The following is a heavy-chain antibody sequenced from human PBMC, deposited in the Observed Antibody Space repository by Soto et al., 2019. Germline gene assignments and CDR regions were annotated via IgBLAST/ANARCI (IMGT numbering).Heavy chain of an antibody. CDR1: GFSLSTSGMC. CDR2: IDWDDDK. V-gene: IGHV2-70*01. J-gene: IGHJ5*02. CDR3: ARSECGSGSHYSRFDP. D-gene: IGHD3-10*01. Sequence: SGPTLVNPTQTLTLTCTFSGFSLSTSGMCVSWIRQPPGKALEWLALIDWDDDKYYSTSLKTRLTISKDTSKNQVVLTMTNMDPVDTATYYCARSECGSGSHYSRFDPWGQGTLVTVSS.